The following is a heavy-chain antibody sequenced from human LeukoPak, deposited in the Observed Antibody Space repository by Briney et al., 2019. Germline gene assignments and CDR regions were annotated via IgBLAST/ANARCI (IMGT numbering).Heavy chain of an antibody. J-gene: IGHJ4*02. Sequence: ASVKVSCKASGGTFSSYAISWVRQAPGQGPEWMGGIIPIFGTANYAQKFQGRVTITADESTSTAYMELSSLRSEDTAVYYCARVPGYSYDPPFDYWGQGTLVTVSS. D-gene: IGHD5-18*01. CDR1: GGTFSSYA. CDR2: IIPIFGTA. CDR3: ARVPGYSYDPPFDY. V-gene: IGHV1-69*13.